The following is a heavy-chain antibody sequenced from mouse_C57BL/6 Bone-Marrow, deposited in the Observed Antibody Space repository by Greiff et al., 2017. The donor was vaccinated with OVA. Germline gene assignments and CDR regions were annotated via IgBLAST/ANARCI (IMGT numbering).Heavy chain of an antibody. CDR3: ARMTAQAFYAMDY. J-gene: IGHJ4*01. Sequence: VQLQQSGPGLVQPSQSLSITCTVSGFSLTSYGVHWVRQSPGKGLEWLGVIWSGGSTDYNAAFISRLSISKDNSKGQVFFKMNSLQADDTAIYYCARMTAQAFYAMDYWGQGTSVTVSS. CDR2: IWSGGST. D-gene: IGHD3-2*02. CDR1: GFSLTSYG. V-gene: IGHV2-2*01.